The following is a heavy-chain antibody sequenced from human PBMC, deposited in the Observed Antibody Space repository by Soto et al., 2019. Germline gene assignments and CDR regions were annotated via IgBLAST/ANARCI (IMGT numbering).Heavy chain of an antibody. CDR3: ARHEGGNSSGYYPPTFDY. D-gene: IGHD3-22*01. CDR1: GGYISSGGYS. Sequence: SETLSLTCAVSGGYISSGGYSWSWIRQPPGKGLEWIGYIYHSGSIYYNPSLKSRVTISVDRSKNQFSLKLSSVTAADTAVYYCARHEGGNSSGYYPPTFDYWGQGTLVTVSS. J-gene: IGHJ4*02. V-gene: IGHV4-30-2*01. CDR2: IYHSGSI.